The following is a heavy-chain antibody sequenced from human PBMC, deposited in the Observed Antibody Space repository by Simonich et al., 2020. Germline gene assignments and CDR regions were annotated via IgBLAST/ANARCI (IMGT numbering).Heavy chain of an antibody. CDR2: INREGSSP. Sequence: EVQLVESGGGLVQPGGSLRLSCAASGFTVSSYWMHWVRQAPGKGLGLVSHINREGSSPIYADSVKVRFTISRDNAKNTLYLQMTSLRAEDTAVYYCARNRLDYWGQGTLVTVSS. CDR1: GFTVSSYW. CDR3: ARNRLDY. J-gene: IGHJ4*02. V-gene: IGHV3-74*01.